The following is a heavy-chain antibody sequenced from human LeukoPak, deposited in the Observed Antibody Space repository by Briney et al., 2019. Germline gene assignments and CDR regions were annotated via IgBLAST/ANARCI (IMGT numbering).Heavy chain of an antibody. CDR1: GFTFSSYW. CDR3: ARGARYFDWLFQEGEYFQH. D-gene: IGHD3-9*01. Sequence: LAGGSLRLSCAASGFTFSSYWMHWVRQAPGKGLVWVSRINSDGSSTSYADSVKGRSTISRDNAKNSLYLQMNSLRAEDTAVYYCARGARYFDWLFQEGEYFQHWGQGTLVTVSS. V-gene: IGHV3-74*01. J-gene: IGHJ1*01. CDR2: INSDGSST.